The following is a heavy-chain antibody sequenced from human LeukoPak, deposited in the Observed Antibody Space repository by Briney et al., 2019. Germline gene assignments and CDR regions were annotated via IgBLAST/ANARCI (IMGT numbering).Heavy chain of an antibody. CDR1: GGSISSSNW. J-gene: IGHJ4*02. D-gene: IGHD6-6*01. V-gene: IGHV4-4*02. CDR2: IYHSGST. CDR3: ARGIAARPLYYFDY. Sequence: PSETLSLTCAVSGGSISSSNWWSWVRQPPGKGLEWIGEIYHSGSTNYNPSLKSRVTISVDKSKNQFSLKLSSVTAADTAVYYCARGIAARPLYYFDYWGQGTLVTVSS.